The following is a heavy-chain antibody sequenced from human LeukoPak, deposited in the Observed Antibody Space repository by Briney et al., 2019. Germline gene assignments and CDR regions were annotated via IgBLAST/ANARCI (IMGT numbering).Heavy chain of an antibody. D-gene: IGHD3-10*01. CDR1: GLTFSSYG. CDR2: IPYDETNK. Sequence: PGGSLRLSCAVTGLTFSSYGMKWLRQAPGKGPEGVAFIPYDETNKYYADSVQGRFTISRDKSKNTLYLQMNSLRPEDTAVYYCARDHSVSTMVRGVITDYWGQGTLVTVSS. J-gene: IGHJ4*02. V-gene: IGHV3-30*02. CDR3: ARDHSVSTMVRGVITDY.